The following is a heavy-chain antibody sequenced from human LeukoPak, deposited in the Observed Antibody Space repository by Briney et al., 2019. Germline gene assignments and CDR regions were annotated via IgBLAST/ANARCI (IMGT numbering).Heavy chain of an antibody. CDR3: ASHRRSHGSEY. CDR1: GLSFEHYF. V-gene: IGHV4-59*08. D-gene: IGHD3-10*01. J-gene: IGHJ4*02. CDR2: VYYSGST. Sequence: SETLSLTCTVSGLSFEHYFWSWIRQPPGKGLEWVGYVYYSGSTDYSPSLESRLTISADTSKNQFALKLRSVTAADTAVYYCASHRRSHGSEYWGQGTLVTVSS.